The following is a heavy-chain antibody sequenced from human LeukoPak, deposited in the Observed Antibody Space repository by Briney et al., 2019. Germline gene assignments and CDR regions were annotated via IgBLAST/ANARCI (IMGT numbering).Heavy chain of an antibody. V-gene: IGHV3-74*01. CDR2: IDNDGSST. Sequence: PGGSLRLSCAASGFTLSSYWMHWVRQAPGKGLVWVSRIDNDGSSTTYADSVKGRFTISRDNAKNTLYLQMNSLRAEDTAVYYCASGPYCTDGVCYGDYWGQGTLVTVSS. D-gene: IGHD2-8*01. CDR3: ASGPYCTDGVCYGDY. CDR1: GFTLSSYW. J-gene: IGHJ4*02.